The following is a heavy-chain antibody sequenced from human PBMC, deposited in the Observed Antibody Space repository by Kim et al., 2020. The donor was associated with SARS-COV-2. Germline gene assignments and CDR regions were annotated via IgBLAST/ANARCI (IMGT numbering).Heavy chain of an antibody. CDR3: GGNIDV. D-gene: IGHD1-26*01. V-gene: IGHV3-21*01. J-gene: IGHJ3*01. CDR1: GFTFITYG. Sequence: GGSLRLSCAASGFTFITYGMSWVRQAPGKGLEWVSSFNSGSSGINYADSVKSRLFTSTENTNNSPYLQKNTLRAEDTTADYCGGNIDV. CDR2: FNSGSSGI.